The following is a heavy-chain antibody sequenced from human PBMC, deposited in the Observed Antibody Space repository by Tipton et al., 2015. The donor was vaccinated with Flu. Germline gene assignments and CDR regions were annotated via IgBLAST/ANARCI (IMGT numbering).Heavy chain of an antibody. CDR2: IKQDGSEK. CDR3: ARVIGYYLFGY. Sequence: SLRLSCAASGFTFSSYWMSWVRQAPGKGLEWVANIKQDGSEKYYVDSVKGRFTISRDNAKNSLYLQMNSLRAEYTAVYYCARVIGYYLFGYCGQGTLVTVSS. V-gene: IGHV3-7*01. CDR1: GFTFSSYW. D-gene: IGHD1-26*01. J-gene: IGHJ4*02.